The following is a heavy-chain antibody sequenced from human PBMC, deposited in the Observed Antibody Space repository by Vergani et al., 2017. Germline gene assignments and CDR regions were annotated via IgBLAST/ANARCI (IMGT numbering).Heavy chain of an antibody. J-gene: IGHJ4*02. CDR1: GLPVSGFAFNTYA. Sequence: RLVQSGGGLAHPGGSLRLSCAASGLPVSGFAFNTYAMIWVRQAPGKGLEWVSGISATGDENTDYADSVKGRFTISRDNSKNTLYLQMNSLRAEDTAVYYCAKSGRRGSSTSCYFSPADYWGQGTLVTVSS. CDR3: AKSGRRGSSTSCYFSPADY. V-gene: IGHV3-23*04. D-gene: IGHD2-2*01. CDR2: ISATGDENT.